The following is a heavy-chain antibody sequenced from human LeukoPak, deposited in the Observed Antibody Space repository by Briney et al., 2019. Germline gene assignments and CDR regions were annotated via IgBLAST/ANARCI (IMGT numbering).Heavy chain of an antibody. D-gene: IGHD6-6*01. CDR3: ARRARRGYFDY. V-gene: IGHV4-39*07. Sequence: SETLSLTCTVSGGSVSSGSYYWSWIRQPPGKGLEWIGEINHSGSTNYNPSLKSRVTISVDTSKNQFSLKLSSVTAADTAVYYCARRARRGYFDYWGQGTLVTVSS. CDR2: INHSGST. J-gene: IGHJ4*02. CDR1: GGSVSSGSYY.